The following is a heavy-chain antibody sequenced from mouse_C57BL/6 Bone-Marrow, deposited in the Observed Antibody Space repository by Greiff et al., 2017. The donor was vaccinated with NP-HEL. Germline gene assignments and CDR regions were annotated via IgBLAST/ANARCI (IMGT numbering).Heavy chain of an antibody. Sequence: QVQLQQPGPELVKPGASVKISCKASGYAFSSSWMNWVKQRPGKGLEWIGRIYPGDGDTNYNGKFKGKATLTADKSSSTAYMQLSSLTSEDSAVYFCARPYYYGSPYYFDYWGQGTTLTVSS. J-gene: IGHJ2*01. V-gene: IGHV1-82*01. CDR2: IYPGDGDT. CDR1: GYAFSSSW. D-gene: IGHD1-1*01. CDR3: ARPYYYGSPYYFDY.